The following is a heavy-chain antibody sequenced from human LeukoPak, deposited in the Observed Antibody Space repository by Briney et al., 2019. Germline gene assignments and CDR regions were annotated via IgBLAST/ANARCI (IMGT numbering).Heavy chain of an antibody. CDR3: ARRVLGGRKIDY. V-gene: IGHV4-34*01. CDR1: GGSFSGYY. CDR2: INHSGST. Sequence: PSETLSLTCAVYGGSFSGYYWSWIRQPPGKGLEWIGEINHSGSTNYNPSLKSRVTISVDTSKNQFSLKLSSVTAADTAVYYCARRVLGGRKIDYWGQGTLVTASS. J-gene: IGHJ4*02. D-gene: IGHD1-14*01.